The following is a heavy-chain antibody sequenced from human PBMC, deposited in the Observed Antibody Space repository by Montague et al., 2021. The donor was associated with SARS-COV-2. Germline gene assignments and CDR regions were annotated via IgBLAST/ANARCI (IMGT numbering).Heavy chain of an antibody. J-gene: IGHJ4*02. CDR2: INHSGST. Sequence: SDTLSLTCAIYGGSFSGYYCSWIRQPPGKGLEWIGEINHSGSTNXNPSLKSRVTISVDTSKNQFSLRLSSVTAADTAVYYCARGHYDILTGYDEYYFDYWGQGILVTVSP. CDR1: GGSFSGYY. V-gene: IGHV4-34*01. D-gene: IGHD3-9*01. CDR3: ARGHYDILTGYDEYYFDY.